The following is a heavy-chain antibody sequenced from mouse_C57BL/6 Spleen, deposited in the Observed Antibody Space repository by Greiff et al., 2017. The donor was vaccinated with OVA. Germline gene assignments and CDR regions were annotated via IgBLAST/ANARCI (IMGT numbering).Heavy chain of an antibody. CDR1: GYSFTGYY. CDR2: INPSTGGT. J-gene: IGHJ3*01. D-gene: IGHD2-2*01. Sequence: EVQLQQSGPELVKPGASVKISCKASGYSFTGYYMNWVKQSPEKSLEWIGKINPSTGGTTYNQKLKAKATLTVDKSSSTAYMQLKSLTSEDSAFYYCSSPTTMLTGGRFAYWGQGTLVTVSA. CDR3: SSPTTMLTGGRFAY. V-gene: IGHV1-42*01.